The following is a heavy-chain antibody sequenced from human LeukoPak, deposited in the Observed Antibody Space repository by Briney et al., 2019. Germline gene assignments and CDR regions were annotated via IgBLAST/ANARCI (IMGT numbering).Heavy chain of an antibody. CDR2: ISWNSGNI. Sequence: PGGSLRLSCAASGFTFDDYAMHWVRQAPGKGLEWVSGISWNSGNIGYADSVKGRFTISRDNAKNSLYLQMNSLRGEDTALYYCVKGSSAGAVYYYYMDVWGKGTTVTISS. J-gene: IGHJ6*03. D-gene: IGHD6-19*01. CDR3: VKGSSAGAVYYYYMDV. V-gene: IGHV3-9*01. CDR1: GFTFDDYA.